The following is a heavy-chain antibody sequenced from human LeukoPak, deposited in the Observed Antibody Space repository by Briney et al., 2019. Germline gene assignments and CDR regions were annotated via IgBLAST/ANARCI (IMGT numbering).Heavy chain of an antibody. D-gene: IGHD3-10*01. Sequence: PSETLSLTCTVSGGSISSYYWSWIRQPPGKGLEWIGYIYYSGSTNYNPSLKSRVTISVDTSKNQFSLKLSSVTAADTAVYYCARLWTPEDAFDIWGQGTMVTVSS. V-gene: IGHV4-59*01. CDR3: ARLWTPEDAFDI. CDR2: IYYSGST. J-gene: IGHJ3*02. CDR1: GGSISSYY.